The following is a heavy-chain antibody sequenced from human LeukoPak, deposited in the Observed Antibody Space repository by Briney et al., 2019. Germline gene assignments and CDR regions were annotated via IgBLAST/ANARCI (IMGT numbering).Heavy chain of an antibody. CDR2: IYYSGST. Sequence: SETLSLTCTVSGGSISSSSYYWGWIRQPPGKGLEWIGSIYYSGSTYYNPSLKSRVTISVDTSKNQFSLKLSSVTAADTAVYYCARYYDFWSGYCDYWGQGTLVTVSS. CDR3: ARYYDFWSGYCDY. CDR1: GGSISSSSYY. V-gene: IGHV4-39*01. J-gene: IGHJ4*02. D-gene: IGHD3-3*01.